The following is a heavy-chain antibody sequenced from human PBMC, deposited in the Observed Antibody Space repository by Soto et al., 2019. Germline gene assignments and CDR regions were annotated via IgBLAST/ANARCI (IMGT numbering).Heavy chain of an antibody. Sequence: ASETLSLTCTVSGGSISSGDYYWSWIRQPPGKGLEWIGYIYYSGSTYYNPSLKSRVTISVDTSKNQFSLKLSSVTAADTAVYYCARGAVGYCTNGVCYTSDYYYGMDVWGQGTTVTVSS. CDR2: IYYSGST. J-gene: IGHJ6*02. CDR1: GGSISSGDYY. V-gene: IGHV4-30-4*01. D-gene: IGHD2-8*01. CDR3: ARGAVGYCTNGVCYTSDYYYGMDV.